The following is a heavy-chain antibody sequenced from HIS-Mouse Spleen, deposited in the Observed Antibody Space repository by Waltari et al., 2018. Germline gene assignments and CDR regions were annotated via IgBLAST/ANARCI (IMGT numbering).Heavy chain of an antibody. V-gene: IGHV1-2*02. CDR1: GYTFTGYY. CDR2: INPNSGGT. D-gene: IGHD3-22*01. J-gene: IGHJ4*02. CDR3: ARRNYYDSSGYYFDY. Sequence: QVQLVQSWSDVKKPGASVKVSCKASGYTFTGYYMHWVRQAPGQGLEWMGWINPNSGGTNYAQKFQGRVTMTRDTSISTAYMELSRLRSDDTAVYYCARRNYYDSSGYYFDYWGQGTLVTVSS.